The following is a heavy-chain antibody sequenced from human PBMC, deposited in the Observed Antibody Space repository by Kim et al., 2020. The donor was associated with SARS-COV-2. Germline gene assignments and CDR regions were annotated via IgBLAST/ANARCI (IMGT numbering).Heavy chain of an antibody. CDR2: TYYRSKWSS. Sequence: SQTLSLTCAISGDSVSNDYAAWNWIRQSPSRGLEWLGRTYYRSKWSSDYSKSVRGRITINADTSKNQFSLYLNSVTPEDTALYYCARDRQRAGTGVDYWGQGTLVTVSS. J-gene: IGHJ4*02. CDR1: GDSVSNDYAA. V-gene: IGHV6-1*01. CDR3: ARDRQRAGTGVDY.